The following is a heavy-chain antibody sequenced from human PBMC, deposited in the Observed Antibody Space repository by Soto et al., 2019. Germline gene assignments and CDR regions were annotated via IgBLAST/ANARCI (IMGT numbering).Heavy chain of an antibody. CDR3: TREITASDY. CDR1: GFTLSSYA. CDR2: ISSSSSHI. V-gene: IGHV3-21*01. Sequence: GGSLRLSCTASGFTLSSYAMNWVRQAPGKGLEWVSSISSSSSHIYYVDSVKGRFTVSRDNAKNSVFLQMNSLRAEDTGVYYCTREITASDYRGQGNLGTVSS. J-gene: IGHJ4*01.